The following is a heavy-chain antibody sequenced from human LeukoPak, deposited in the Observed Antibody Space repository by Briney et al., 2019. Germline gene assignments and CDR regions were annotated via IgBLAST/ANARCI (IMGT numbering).Heavy chain of an antibody. CDR2: ISWNSGSI. J-gene: IGHJ4*02. Sequence: PGGSLRLSCAASGFTFDDYAMHWVRQAPGKGLEWVSGISWNSGSIGYADSVKGRFTISRDNAKNSLYLQMNSLRAEDTALYYCAKDIGSKPTSSGFDYWGQGTLVTVSS. V-gene: IGHV3-9*01. D-gene: IGHD6-19*01. CDR3: AKDIGSKPTSSGFDY. CDR1: GFTFDDYA.